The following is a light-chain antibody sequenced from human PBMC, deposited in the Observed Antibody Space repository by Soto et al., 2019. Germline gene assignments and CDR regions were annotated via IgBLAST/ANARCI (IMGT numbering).Light chain of an antibody. CDR1: QSINSY. Sequence: DIQMTQSPSSLSASVGDRVTITCRASQSINSYLNWYQQKPGKAPKLLIYAASSLQSGVPSRFSGSGSGTDFTLTISSLQPEDFATYYCQQTYSSPRTFGQETKVEIK. CDR2: AAS. V-gene: IGKV1-39*01. CDR3: QQTYSSPRT. J-gene: IGKJ1*01.